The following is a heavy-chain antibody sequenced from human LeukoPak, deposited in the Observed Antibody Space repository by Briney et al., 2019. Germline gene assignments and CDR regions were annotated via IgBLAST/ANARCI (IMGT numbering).Heavy chain of an antibody. V-gene: IGHV3-30*02. CDR3: APRVVVIAAPFDY. Sequence: QAGGSLRLSCAASGFTFSTYGMHWVRQAPGKGLEWVAFIRYDGSNKYYADSVKGRFTISRDNSKNTLYLQMNSLRPEDTAMYYSAPRVVVIAAPFDYWGQGTLVTVSS. D-gene: IGHD2-21*01. CDR1: GFTFSTYG. CDR2: IRYDGSNK. J-gene: IGHJ4*02.